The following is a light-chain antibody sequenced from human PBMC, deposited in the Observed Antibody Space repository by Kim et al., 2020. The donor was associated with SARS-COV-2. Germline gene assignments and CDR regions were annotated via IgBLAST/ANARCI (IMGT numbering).Light chain of an antibody. V-gene: IGLV2-18*02. CDR1: RRDVCGYGR. CDR3: SSFTSGGTLVL. CDR2: EGT. J-gene: IGLJ2*01. Sequence: HSVTSASTGPRRDVCGYGRVSLYRQPPHTSPHLIIYEGTNRPSGVPDRFSGSASGNTASLTISGLQTEDEGDYYCSSFTSGGTLVLFGGGTKVTVL.